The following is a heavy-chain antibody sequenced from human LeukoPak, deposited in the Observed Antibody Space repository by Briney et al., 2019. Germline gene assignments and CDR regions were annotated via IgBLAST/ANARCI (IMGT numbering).Heavy chain of an antibody. Sequence: SETLSLTCTVSGGSISSGSYYWSWIRQPAGKGLEWIGRIYTSGSTNYNPSLKSRVTISVDTSKNQFPLKLSSVTAADTAVYYCARDRSACFGTSCYRGLFDYWGQGTLVTVSS. CDR3: ARDRSACFGTSCYRGLFDY. V-gene: IGHV4-61*02. D-gene: IGHD2-2*01. CDR1: GGSISSGSYY. CDR2: IYTSGST. J-gene: IGHJ4*02.